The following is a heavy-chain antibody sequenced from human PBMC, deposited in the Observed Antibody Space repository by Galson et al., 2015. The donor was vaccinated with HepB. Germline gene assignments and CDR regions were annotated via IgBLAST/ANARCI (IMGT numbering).Heavy chain of an antibody. Sequence: SETLSLTCAVSGGSISSSNWWSWVRQPPGKGLEWIGEIYHSGSTNYNPSLKSRVTISVDKSKNQFSLKLSSVTAADTAVYYCARHFCSSTTSCRVFDPWGQGTLVTVSS. CDR3: ARHFCSSTTSCRVFDP. J-gene: IGHJ5*02. V-gene: IGHV4-4*02. CDR2: IYHSGST. D-gene: IGHD2-2*01. CDR1: GGSISSSNW.